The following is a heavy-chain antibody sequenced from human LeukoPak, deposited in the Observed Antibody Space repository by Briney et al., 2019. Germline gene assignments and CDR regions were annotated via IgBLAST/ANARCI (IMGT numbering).Heavy chain of an antibody. J-gene: IGHJ4*02. Sequence: PGGSLRLSCSASGFTFSRFAMTWVRQLPGRGLEWVSSISGNGHQTYYADSVKGRFSVSRDNSKNILYLQMDSLRADDSALYYCAKDANYYDSSGYLIPFDYWGQGTLVTVSS. CDR3: AKDANYYDSSGYLIPFDY. V-gene: IGHV3-23*01. D-gene: IGHD3-22*01. CDR2: ISGNGHQT. CDR1: GFTFSRFA.